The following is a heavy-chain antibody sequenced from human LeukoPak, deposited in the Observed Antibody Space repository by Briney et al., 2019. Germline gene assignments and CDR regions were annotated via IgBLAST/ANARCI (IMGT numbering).Heavy chain of an antibody. D-gene: IGHD5-18*01. CDR3: ARVSAADTAMLNTKEKAFDI. V-gene: IGHV3-74*01. CDR2: INSDGSST. J-gene: IGHJ3*02. CDR1: GFTFSSYW. Sequence: GGSLRLSCAASGFTFSSYWMHWVRQAPGKGLGWVSRINSDGSSTSYADSVKGRFTISRDNAKNTLYLQMNSLRAEDTAVYYCARVSAADTAMLNTKEKAFDIWGQGTMVTVSS.